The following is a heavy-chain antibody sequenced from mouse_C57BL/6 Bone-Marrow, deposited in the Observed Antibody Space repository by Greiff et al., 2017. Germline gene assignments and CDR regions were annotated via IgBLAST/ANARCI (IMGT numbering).Heavy chain of an antibody. Sequence: QVQLQQSGAELVRPGSSVKLSCKASGYTFTSYWMHWVKQRPIQGLEWIGNIDPSDSETHYNQKFKDKATLTVDKSSSTAYMQLLSLTSEDFAVYYCARGLRRFDYWGQGTTLTVSS. V-gene: IGHV1-52*01. D-gene: IGHD2-4*01. CDR2: IDPSDSET. CDR1: GYTFTSYW. J-gene: IGHJ2*01. CDR3: ARGLRRFDY.